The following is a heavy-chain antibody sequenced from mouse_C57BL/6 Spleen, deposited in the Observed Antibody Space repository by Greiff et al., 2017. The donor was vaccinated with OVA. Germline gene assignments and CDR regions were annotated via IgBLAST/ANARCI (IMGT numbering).Heavy chain of an antibody. CDR2: IYPGDGDT. CDR1: GYAFSSYW. D-gene: IGHD1-1*01. CDR3: ARYGSSYPFDY. J-gene: IGHJ2*01. V-gene: IGHV1-80*01. Sequence: VKLQESGAELVKPGASVKISCKASGYAFSSYWMNWVKQRPGKGLEWIGQIYPGDGDTNYNGKFTGKATLTADKSSSTAYMQLSSLTSEDSAVYFCARYGSSYPFDYWGQGTTLTVSS.